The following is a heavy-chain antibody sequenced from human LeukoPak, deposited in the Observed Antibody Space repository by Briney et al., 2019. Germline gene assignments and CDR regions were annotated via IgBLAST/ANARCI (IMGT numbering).Heavy chain of an antibody. CDR1: GGSISSGDYY. Sequence: SETLSLTCTVSGGSISSGDYYWSWIRQPPGKGLEWIGYIYYSGSTYYNPSPKSRVTISVDTSKNQFSLKLSSVTAADTAVYYCASDYYSSRHFDIWGQGTMVTVSS. CDR2: IYYSGST. CDR3: ASDYYSSRHFDI. V-gene: IGHV4-30-4*01. D-gene: IGHD6-13*01. J-gene: IGHJ3*02.